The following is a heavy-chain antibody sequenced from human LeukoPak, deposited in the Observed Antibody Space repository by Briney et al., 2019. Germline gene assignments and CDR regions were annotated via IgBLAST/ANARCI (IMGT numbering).Heavy chain of an antibody. J-gene: IGHJ4*02. CDR3: ARGGWQQLALDY. D-gene: IGHD6-13*01. V-gene: IGHV1-18*01. Sequence: ASVKVSCKASGYSFSSYGISWVRQAPEQGLEWMGWISAYNGNTNYAQKLQGRVTMTTDTSTSTAYMELRSLRSDDTAVYYCARGGWQQLALDYWGQGTLVIVTA. CDR1: GYSFSSYG. CDR2: ISAYNGNT.